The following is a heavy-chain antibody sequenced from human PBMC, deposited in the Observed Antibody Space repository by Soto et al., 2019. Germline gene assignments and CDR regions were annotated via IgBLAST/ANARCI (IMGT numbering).Heavy chain of an antibody. D-gene: IGHD3-22*01. CDR1: GFTVSSNY. V-gene: IGHV3-53*01. J-gene: IGHJ4*02. Sequence: EVQLVESGGGLIHPGGSLRLSCAASGFTVSSNYMSWVRQAPGKGLEWVSVIYSGGRTYYADSVKGRFIISRDNSKNTLYLQMNSLRAEDTAVYYCARVDYYDTSGYYLWGQGTLVTVSS. CDR2: IYSGGRT. CDR3: ARVDYYDTSGYYL.